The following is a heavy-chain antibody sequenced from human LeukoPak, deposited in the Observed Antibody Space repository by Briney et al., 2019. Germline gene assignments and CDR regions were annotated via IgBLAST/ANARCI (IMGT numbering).Heavy chain of an antibody. CDR2: ISYDGGNK. Sequence: GGSLRLSWAASGFAFSSYGMHWVRQAPGKGLEWVAVISYDGGNKYYADSVKGRFTISRDNSKNTLYLQMNSLRAEDTAVYYCAKEGLSYLTLYCSGGSCYLDYWGQGTLVTVSS. V-gene: IGHV3-30*18. J-gene: IGHJ4*02. CDR3: AKEGLSYLTLYCSGGSCYLDY. CDR1: GFAFSSYG. D-gene: IGHD2-15*01.